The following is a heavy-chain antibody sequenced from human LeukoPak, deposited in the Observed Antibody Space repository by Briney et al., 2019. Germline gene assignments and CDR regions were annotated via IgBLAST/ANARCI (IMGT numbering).Heavy chain of an antibody. J-gene: IGHJ5*02. Sequence: ASVKVSCKASGYTFTSYDINWVRQATGQGLEWMGWMNPNSGNTGYAQKFQGRVTMTWNTSISTAYMELSSLRSEDTAVYYCARVYCSSTSCYQDWFDPWGQGTLVTVSS. V-gene: IGHV1-8*01. D-gene: IGHD2-2*01. CDR1: GYTFTSYD. CDR2: MNPNSGNT. CDR3: ARVYCSSTSCYQDWFDP.